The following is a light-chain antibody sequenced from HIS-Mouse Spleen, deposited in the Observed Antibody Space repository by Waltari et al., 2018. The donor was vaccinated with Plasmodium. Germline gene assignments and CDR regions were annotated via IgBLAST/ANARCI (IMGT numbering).Light chain of an antibody. J-gene: IGLJ2*01. CDR1: SSNIGHNY. Sequence: QSVLTQPPSVSAAPGQQVTISFSGSSSNIGHNYVSWYQQLPGTAPKLLIYANNKRPSGIPDRFSGSKSGTSATLGITGLQTGDEADYYCGTWDSSLSAGVVFGGGTKLTVL. CDR3: GTWDSSLSAGVV. CDR2: ANN. V-gene: IGLV1-51*01.